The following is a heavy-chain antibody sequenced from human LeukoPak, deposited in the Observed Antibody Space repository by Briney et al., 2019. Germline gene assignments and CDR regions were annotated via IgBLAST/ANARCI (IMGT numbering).Heavy chain of an antibody. CDR3: AKDVCSENGSWYCRQSYYMDV. CDR2: ISSSGSTI. CDR1: GFTFSSYE. D-gene: IGHD6-13*01. J-gene: IGHJ6*03. V-gene: IGHV3-48*03. Sequence: GGSLRLSCAASGFTFSSYEMNWVRQAPGKGLEWVSYISSSGSTIYYADSVKGRFTISRDNAKNSLYLQMNSLRAEDTAVYYCAKDVCSENGSWYCRQSYYMDVWGKGTTVTISS.